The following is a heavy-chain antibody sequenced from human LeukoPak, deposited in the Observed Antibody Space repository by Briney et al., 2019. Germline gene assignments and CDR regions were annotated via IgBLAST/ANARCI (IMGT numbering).Heavy chain of an antibody. D-gene: IGHD6-13*01. Sequence: GRSLRLSCAASGFTFSSYGMHWVRQAPGKGLEWVAVISYDGSSKYYADSVKGRFTISRDNSKNTLYLQVNSLRAEDTAVYYCAKDEATGIAAAGTPDYYYYYGMDVWGQGTTVTVSS. CDR1: GFTFSSYG. V-gene: IGHV3-30*18. CDR3: AKDEATGIAAAGTPDYYYYYGMDV. CDR2: ISYDGSSK. J-gene: IGHJ6*02.